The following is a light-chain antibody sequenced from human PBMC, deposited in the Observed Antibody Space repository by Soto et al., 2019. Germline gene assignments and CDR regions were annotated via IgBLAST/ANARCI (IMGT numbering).Light chain of an antibody. CDR3: QQSYSTPWT. Sequence: DIQMTQSPSSLSASVGDRVTITCRASQSISSYLYWYQQKPGKAPKLLIYAASSLQSGVTSRFSGSGSGTDFTLTISSLQPEDFAPYYCQQSYSTPWTFGQGTKVDIK. J-gene: IGKJ1*01. CDR1: QSISSY. CDR2: AAS. V-gene: IGKV1-39*01.